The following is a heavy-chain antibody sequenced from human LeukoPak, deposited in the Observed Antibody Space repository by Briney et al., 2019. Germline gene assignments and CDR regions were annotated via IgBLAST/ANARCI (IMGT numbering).Heavy chain of an antibody. CDR1: GYTFTSYD. D-gene: IGHD3-22*01. J-gene: IGHJ3*02. CDR2: MNPNSGNT. Sequence: ASVKVSCKASGYTFTSYDINWVRQATGQGLEWMGWMNPNSGNTGYAQKFQGRVTMTRNTSISTAYMELSSLRSDDTAVYYCARVFYYDSSGYHPRPDAFDIWGQGTMVTVSS. CDR3: ARVFYYDSSGYHPRPDAFDI. V-gene: IGHV1-8*01.